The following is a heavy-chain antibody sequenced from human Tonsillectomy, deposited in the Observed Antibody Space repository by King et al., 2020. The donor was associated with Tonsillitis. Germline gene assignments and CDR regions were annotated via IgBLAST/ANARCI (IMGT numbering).Heavy chain of an antibody. V-gene: IGHV1-69*01. CDR3: ARGVAAYYYYYGMDV. CDR1: GGTFSSDA. Sequence: QLVQSGAELKKPGSSVKVSCKASGGTFSSDAFNWVRQTPGQGLEWMGRIIPISGTANYAQKFQGRVTITADESTSTAYMELSSLRSEDTAVYYCARGVAAYYYYYGMDVWGQGTTVTVSS. CDR2: IIPISGTA. J-gene: IGHJ6*02.